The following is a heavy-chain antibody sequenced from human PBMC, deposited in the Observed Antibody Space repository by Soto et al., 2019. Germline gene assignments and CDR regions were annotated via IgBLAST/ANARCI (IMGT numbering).Heavy chain of an antibody. CDR1: GGSISSYY. D-gene: IGHD3-3*01. J-gene: IGHJ4*02. Sequence: PSETLSLTCTVSGGSISSYYWSWIRQPPGKGLEWIGYIYYSGSTTYNPSLKRRVTISVETSKDKFSLKLSSVTAADTAVYYCAILYYACWSGYYNDPPHLVDYWGQVTRVTVS. CDR3: AILYYACWSGYYNDPPHLVDY. CDR2: IYYSGST. V-gene: IGHV4-59*01.